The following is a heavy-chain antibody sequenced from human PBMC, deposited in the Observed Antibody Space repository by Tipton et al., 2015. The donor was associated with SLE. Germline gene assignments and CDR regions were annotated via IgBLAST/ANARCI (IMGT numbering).Heavy chain of an antibody. D-gene: IGHD1-1*01. Sequence: LRLSCTVSGASISSKYWSWFRQPPGRRPEWIAYIYDSGTTKYNPSLKRRVTISMATPKNQFSLQLSSVTPADTAVYYCVSYFSRRSNEMPWGQGTLVTVSS. CDR2: IYDSGTT. CDR1: GASISSKY. J-gene: IGHJ4*02. V-gene: IGHV4-59*01. CDR3: VSYFSRRSNEMP.